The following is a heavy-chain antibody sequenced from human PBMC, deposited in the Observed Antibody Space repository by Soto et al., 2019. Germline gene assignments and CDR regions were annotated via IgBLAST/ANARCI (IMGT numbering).Heavy chain of an antibody. CDR3: ARDLPRPGQSAMATS. Sequence: SVKVSCKASGGTFSSYAISWVRQAPGQGLEWMGGIIPIFGTANYAQKFQGRVTITADESTSTAYMELRSLRSDDTAVYYCARDLPRPGQSAMATSWGQGTLVPVAS. D-gene: IGHD5-18*01. V-gene: IGHV1-69*13. CDR1: GGTFSSYA. CDR2: IIPIFGTA. J-gene: IGHJ4*02.